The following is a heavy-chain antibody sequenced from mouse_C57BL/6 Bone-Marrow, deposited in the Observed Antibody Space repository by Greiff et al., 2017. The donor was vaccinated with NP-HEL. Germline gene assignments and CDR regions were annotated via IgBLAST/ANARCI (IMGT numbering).Heavy chain of an antibody. CDR2: IWTGGGT. V-gene: IGHV2-9-1*01. CDR3: ARNWGNYYGSSYDY. CDR1: GFSLTSYA. Sequence: VQLQQSGPGLVAPSQSLSITCTVSGFSLTSYAISWVRQPPGKGLEWLGVIWTGGGTNYNSALKSRLSISKDNSKSQVFLKMNSLQTDDTARYYCARNWGNYYGSSYDYWGQGTTLTVSS. J-gene: IGHJ2*01. D-gene: IGHD1-1*01.